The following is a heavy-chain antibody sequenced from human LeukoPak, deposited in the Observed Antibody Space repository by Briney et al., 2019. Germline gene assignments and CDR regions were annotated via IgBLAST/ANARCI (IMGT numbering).Heavy chain of an antibody. CDR1: GFTFSSYA. V-gene: IGHV3-23*01. J-gene: IGHJ5*02. D-gene: IGHD6-19*01. CDR3: AKDGQQWLDLGWFDP. CDR2: ISGSGGST. Sequence: GGSLRLSCAASGFTFSSYAMSWVRQAPGKGLEWVSAISGSGGSTYYADSVKGRFTISRDNSKNTLYLQMNSLRAEDTAVYYRAKDGQQWLDLGWFDPWGQGTLVTVSS.